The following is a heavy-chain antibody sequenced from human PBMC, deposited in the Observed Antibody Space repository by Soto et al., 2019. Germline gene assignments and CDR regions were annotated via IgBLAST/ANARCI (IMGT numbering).Heavy chain of an antibody. V-gene: IGHV1-69*06. J-gene: IGHJ5*02. CDR3: ARESYYGSGSNWLDP. Sequence: SVKVSCKASGGTFSSYAISWVRQAPGQGLEWMGGIIPIFGTANYAQKFQGRVTITADKSTSTAYMELSSLRSGDTAVYYCARESYYGSGSNWLDPWGQGTMVTVSS. D-gene: IGHD3-10*01. CDR2: IIPIFGTA. CDR1: GGTFSSYA.